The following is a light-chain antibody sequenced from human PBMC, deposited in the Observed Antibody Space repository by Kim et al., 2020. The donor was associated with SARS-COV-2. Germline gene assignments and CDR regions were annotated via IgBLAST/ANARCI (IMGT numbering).Light chain of an antibody. J-gene: IGKJ3*01. V-gene: IGKV1-39*01. CDR1: QNINSH. Sequence: DIQMTQSPSSLSASVGDRVTITCRTSQNINSHLNWYHQKPGRATKLLIYAASTLQGGVPSRFSGSGSETDFTLTISSLQPEYFATYVCPQTYISPFTLGPGSKV. CDR2: AAS. CDR3: PQTYISPFT.